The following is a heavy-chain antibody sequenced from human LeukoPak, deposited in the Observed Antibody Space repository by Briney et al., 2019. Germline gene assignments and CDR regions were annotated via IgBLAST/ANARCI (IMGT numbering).Heavy chain of an antibody. D-gene: IGHD5-12*01. V-gene: IGHV4-34*01. CDR1: GVPFSNYL. CDR3: TRVVARHPD. J-gene: IGHJ4*02. Sequence: SETLSLTCGVSGVPFSNYLWSWVRQSPTQGLEWIGEINHSGYTNYNPSLKSRVTMSIDTSKNQFSLKLTSVTAADAGVCYCTRVVARHPDWRQGTLVTVSS. CDR2: INHSGYT.